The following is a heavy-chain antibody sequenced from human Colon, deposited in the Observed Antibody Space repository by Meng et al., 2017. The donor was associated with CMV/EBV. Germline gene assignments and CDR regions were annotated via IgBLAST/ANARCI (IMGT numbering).Heavy chain of an antibody. V-gene: IGHV3-74*01. J-gene: IGHJ4*02. D-gene: IGHD1-26*01. Sequence: GESPKISCVASGFTFRNYWMHWVRQSPGKGLVWVSHILNDGSGTGYADSVKGRFTISRDNAKNTLYLQMDSLRVEDTAVYYCARGVGSGERDYWGQGTLVTVSS. CDR3: ARGVGSGERDY. CDR1: GFTFRNYW. CDR2: ILNDGSGT.